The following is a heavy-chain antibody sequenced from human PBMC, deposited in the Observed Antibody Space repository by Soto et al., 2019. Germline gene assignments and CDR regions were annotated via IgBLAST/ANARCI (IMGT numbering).Heavy chain of an antibody. J-gene: IGHJ4*02. CDR3: AGTSIGYYGSGSYYKRFDY. CDR2: INHSGST. Sequence: SETLSLTCAVYGGSFSGYYWSWIRQPPGKGLGWIGEINHSGSTNYNPSLKSRVTISVDTSKNQFSLKLSSVTAADTAVYYCAGTSIGYYGSGSYYKRFDYWGQGTLVTVSS. V-gene: IGHV4-34*01. D-gene: IGHD3-10*01. CDR1: GGSFSGYY.